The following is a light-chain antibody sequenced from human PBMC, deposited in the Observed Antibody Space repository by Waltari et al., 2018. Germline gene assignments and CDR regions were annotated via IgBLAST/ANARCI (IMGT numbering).Light chain of an antibody. V-gene: IGKV1-9*01. J-gene: IGKJ3*01. CDR3: QQLNSYPRGLFT. Sequence: IQLTQSPSSLSASVGARVTITCRASQGISSYLALYQQKPGKAPKLLIYAASTLQSGVPSRFSGSGSGTDFTLTISSLQPEDFATYYCQQLNSYPRGLFTFGPGTKVDIK. CDR1: QGISSY. CDR2: AAS.